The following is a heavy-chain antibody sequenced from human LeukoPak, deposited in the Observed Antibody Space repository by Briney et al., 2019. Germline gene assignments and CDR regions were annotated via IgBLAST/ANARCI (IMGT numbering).Heavy chain of an antibody. CDR1: GGSISSSSYY. D-gene: IGHD4-17*01. V-gene: IGHV4-39*01. CDR2: NYYSGST. Sequence: SETLSLTCTVSGGSISSSSYYWGWIRQPPGKGLEWIGSNYYSGSTYYNPSLKSRVTISVDTSKNQFSLKLSSVTAADTAVYYCARTTVTTVPYWGQGTLVTVSS. J-gene: IGHJ4*02. CDR3: ARTTVTTVPY.